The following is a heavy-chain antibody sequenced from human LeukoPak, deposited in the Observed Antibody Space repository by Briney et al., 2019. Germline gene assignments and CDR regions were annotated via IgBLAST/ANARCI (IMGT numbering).Heavy chain of an antibody. Sequence: SETLSLTCTVSGGSISSSSYYWGWIRQPPGKGLEWIGSIYYSGSTYYNPSLKSRVTISVDTSKNQFSLKLSSVTAADTAVYYCASLYYDFWSGYPKADLDYWGQGTLVTVSS. CDR3: ASLYYDFWSGYPKADLDY. CDR2: IYYSGST. D-gene: IGHD3-3*01. V-gene: IGHV4-39*01. CDR1: GGSISSSSYY. J-gene: IGHJ4*02.